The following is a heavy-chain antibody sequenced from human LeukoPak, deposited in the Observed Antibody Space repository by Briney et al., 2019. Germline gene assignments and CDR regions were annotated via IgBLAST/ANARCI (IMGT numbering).Heavy chain of an antibody. J-gene: IGHJ4*02. CDR2: ISSGGGNI. V-gene: IGHV3-48*03. CDR3: ERDGSNGYSGYVELDY. D-gene: IGHD5-12*01. CDR1: GFTFSSYE. Sequence: PGGSLRLSCAASGFTFSSYEMNWVRHAPGKGREWDSYISSGGGNIFYADSVKGRFTISRDNAKNSMYLQMDRLRAEDTAVYYCERDGSNGYSGYVELDYWGQGTLVTVSS.